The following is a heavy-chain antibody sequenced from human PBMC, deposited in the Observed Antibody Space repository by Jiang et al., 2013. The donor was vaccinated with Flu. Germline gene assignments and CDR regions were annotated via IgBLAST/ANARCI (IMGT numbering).Heavy chain of an antibody. D-gene: IGHD5-12*01. V-gene: IGHV3-23*01. CDR2: LSGSGSST. CDR3: VRGATAFDY. J-gene: IGHJ4*02. Sequence: VQLLESGGGLVQPGGSLRLSCAASGFTFSSYAMNWVRQAPGQGLEWVSGLSGSGSSTFYADSVKGRFTVSRDNSKNTLNLQMYSLRAEDTAVYYCVRGATAFDYWGQGTLVTVSS. CDR1: GFTFSSYA.